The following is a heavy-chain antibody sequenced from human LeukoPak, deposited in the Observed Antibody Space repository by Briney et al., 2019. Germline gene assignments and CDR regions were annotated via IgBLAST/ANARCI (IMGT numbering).Heavy chain of an antibody. CDR3: ARYYCGSTDCPGIDY. CDR1: GGSISSGVYY. V-gene: IGHV4-30-4*01. D-gene: IGHD2-2*01. Sequence: SETLSLTCTVSGGSISSGVYYWTWVRQPPGKGLEWIGYINYSGTSYSNPSLKTRLTISTETSKSQFYLMLTSVTAADAAVYECARYYCGSTDCPGIDYWGQGTLVTVSS. CDR2: INYSGTS. J-gene: IGHJ4*02.